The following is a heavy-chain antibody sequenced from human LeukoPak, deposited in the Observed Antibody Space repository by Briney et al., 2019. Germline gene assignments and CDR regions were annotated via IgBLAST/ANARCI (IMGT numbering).Heavy chain of an antibody. D-gene: IGHD6-19*01. V-gene: IGHV3-23*01. Sequence: GGSLRLSCAASGFTFSSYAMSWVRQAPGKGLEWVSAISGSGGSTYYADSVKGRFTISRDNSKNTLYLQMNSLRAEDTAVYYCARDYYSSGWYVNYYYYGMDVWGQGTTVTVSS. CDR1: GFTFSSYA. J-gene: IGHJ6*02. CDR2: ISGSGGST. CDR3: ARDYYSSGWYVNYYYYGMDV.